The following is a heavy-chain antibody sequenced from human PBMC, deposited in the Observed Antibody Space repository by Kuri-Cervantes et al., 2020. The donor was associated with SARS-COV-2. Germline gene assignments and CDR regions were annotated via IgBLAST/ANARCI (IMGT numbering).Heavy chain of an antibody. CDR1: GFTFSDYY. J-gene: IGHJ4*02. CDR3: ARGMGRYSSSFDY. Sequence: GGSLRLSCAASGFTFSDYYMHWIRQAPGKGLEWVSYISSSGTTTYYADSVKGRFTISRDNAKKSLYVQMNSLRAVDTAVYYCARGMGRYSSSFDYWGQGTLVTVSS. D-gene: IGHD6-6*01. V-gene: IGHV3-11*04. CDR2: ISSSGTTT.